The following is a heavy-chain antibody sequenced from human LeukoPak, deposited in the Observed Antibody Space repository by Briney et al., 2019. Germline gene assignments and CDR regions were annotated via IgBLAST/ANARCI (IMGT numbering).Heavy chain of an antibody. D-gene: IGHD6-19*01. V-gene: IGHV3-23*01. J-gene: IGHJ4*01. CDR2: LSGSGITT. CDR1: GFTFSNSA. CDR3: AKGIYSSGWSYFDY. Sequence: GGSLRLSCAASGFTFSNSAMGWVRQAPGKGLEWVSTLSGSGITTYYADSVKGRFTISRDNSKNTLYLQMNSLRAEDTAVYCCAKGIYSSGWSYFDYWGHGTLVTVSS.